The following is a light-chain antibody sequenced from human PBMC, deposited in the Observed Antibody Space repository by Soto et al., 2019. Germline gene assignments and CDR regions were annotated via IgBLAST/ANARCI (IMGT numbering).Light chain of an antibody. J-gene: IGLJ2*01. CDR3: AAWDDSLNGVL. Sequence: QLVLTQPPSASGTPGQRVTISCSGSSSNIGSNPGHWYQQVPGTAPKLLIHNNNQRPSGVPARFSGSKSGTSASLAISGLQSEDEADYYCAAWDDSLNGVLFGGGTKVTVL. V-gene: IGLV1-44*01. CDR1: SSNIGSNP. CDR2: NNN.